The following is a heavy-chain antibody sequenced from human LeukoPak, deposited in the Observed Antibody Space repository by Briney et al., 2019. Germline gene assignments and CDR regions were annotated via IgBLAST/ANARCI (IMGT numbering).Heavy chain of an antibody. CDR3: ARVYCTNGVCFNWFDP. CDR2: ISSSSSYI. Sequence: GGSLRLSCAASGFTFSSYSMNWVRQAPGKGLEWVSSISSSSSYIYYADSVKGRFTISRDNAKNSLYLQMNSLRSDDTAVYYCARVYCTNGVCFNWFDPWGQGTLVTVSS. V-gene: IGHV3-21*04. J-gene: IGHJ5*02. D-gene: IGHD2-8*01. CDR1: GFTFSSYS.